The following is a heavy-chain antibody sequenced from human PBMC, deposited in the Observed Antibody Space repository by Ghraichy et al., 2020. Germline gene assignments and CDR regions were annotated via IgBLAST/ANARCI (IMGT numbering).Heavy chain of an antibody. CDR1: GFTFSSYA. CDR2: ISGSGGGT. J-gene: IGHJ4*02. V-gene: IGHV3-23*01. CDR3: AKDGCSSTSCYPPDY. D-gene: IGHD2-2*01. Sequence: LSLTCAASGFTFSSYAISWVRQAPGKGLEWVSVISGSGGGTYYADSVKGRFTISRDNSKNTLYLQMNSLRAEDTAVYYCAKDGCSSTSCYPPDYWGQGTLVTVSS.